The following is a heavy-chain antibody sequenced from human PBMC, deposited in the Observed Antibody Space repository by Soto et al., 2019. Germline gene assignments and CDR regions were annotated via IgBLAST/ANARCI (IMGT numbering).Heavy chain of an antibody. CDR1: GFTFDDYA. J-gene: IGHJ6*02. Sequence: PGGSLRLSCAASGFTFDDYAMHWVRQAPGKGLEWVSGISWNSGSIGYADSVKGRFTISRDNSKNTLYLQMNSLRAEDTAVYYCAKGDDYGDHYYYSGMDVWGQGTTVTVSS. CDR3: AKGDDYGDHYYYSGMDV. D-gene: IGHD4-17*01. CDR2: ISWNSGSI. V-gene: IGHV3-9*01.